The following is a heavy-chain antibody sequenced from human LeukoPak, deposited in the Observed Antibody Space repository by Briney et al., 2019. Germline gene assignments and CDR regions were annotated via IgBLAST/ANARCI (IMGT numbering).Heavy chain of an antibody. V-gene: IGHV1-24*01. CDR1: GYTLTDLS. J-gene: IGHJ4*02. D-gene: IGHD3-9*01. Sequence: ASVKVSCKVSGYTLTDLSMHWVRQAPGKGLEWMGGFDPEDGETIYAQKFQGRVTMTEDTSTDTAYKELSSLRSEDTAVYYCASWKYYDILTGYYPFDYWGQGTLVTVS. CDR2: FDPEDGET. CDR3: ASWKYYDILTGYYPFDY.